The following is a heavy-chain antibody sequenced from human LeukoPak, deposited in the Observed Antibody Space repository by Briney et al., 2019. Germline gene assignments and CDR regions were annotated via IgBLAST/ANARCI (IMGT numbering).Heavy chain of an antibody. Sequence: ASVKVSCNASGYTFTGYYMHWVRQAPGQGLEWMGWINPNSGGTNYAQKFQGRVTMTRDTSISTAYMELSRLRSDDTAVYYCARGGGTATAYGPTPYYYYMDVWGKGTTVTVSS. CDR3: ARGGGTATAYGPTPYYYYMDV. D-gene: IGHD5-18*01. CDR2: INPNSGGT. J-gene: IGHJ6*03. V-gene: IGHV1-2*02. CDR1: GYTFTGYY.